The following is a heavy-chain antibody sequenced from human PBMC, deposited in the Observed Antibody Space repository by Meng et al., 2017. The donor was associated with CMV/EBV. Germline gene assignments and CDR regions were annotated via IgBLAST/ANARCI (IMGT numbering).Heavy chain of an antibody. J-gene: IGHJ6*02. D-gene: IGHD2-21*01. V-gene: IGHV3-48*04. CDR3: ARALCGGDCYSYYYYYGMDV. Sequence: GESLKISCAASGFTFSSYAMNWVRQAPGKGLEWVSYISSSGSTIYYADSVKGRFTISRDNAKNSLYLQMNSLRAEDTAVYYCARALCGGDCYSYYYYYGMDVWGQGTTVTVSS. CDR2: ISSSGSTI. CDR1: GFTFSSYA.